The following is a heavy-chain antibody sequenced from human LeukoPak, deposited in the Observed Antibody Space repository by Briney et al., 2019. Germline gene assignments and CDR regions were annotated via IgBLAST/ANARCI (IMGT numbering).Heavy chain of an antibody. J-gene: IGHJ4*02. CDR2: IKQDGSEK. CDR1: GLTFSSYW. CDR3: ARDGQGIAAAIDY. Sequence: GGSLRLSCAASGLTFSSYWMSWVRQAPGKGLEWVANIKQDGSEKYYVDSVKGRFTISRDNAKNSLYLQMNSLRAEDTAVYYCARDGQGIAAAIDYWGQGTLVTVSS. D-gene: IGHD6-13*01. V-gene: IGHV3-7*01.